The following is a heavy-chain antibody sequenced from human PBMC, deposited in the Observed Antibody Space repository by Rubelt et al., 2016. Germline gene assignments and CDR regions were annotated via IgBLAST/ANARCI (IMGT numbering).Heavy chain of an antibody. J-gene: IGHJ4*02. Sequence: EVQLVESGGGLVKPGGSLRLSCAASGFTFSSYWMSWVRQAQGKGLEGVDTIKQDGSEQNYVDAVTGRFTTSRDNAQNPLDLQMNGLRAEDTAVEYFAGEYNWNYPPTYYFDYWGQGTLVTVSS. CDR2: IKQDGSEQ. D-gene: IGHD1-7*01. CDR3: AGEYNWNYPPTYYFDY. CDR1: GFTFSSYW. V-gene: IGHV3-7*01.